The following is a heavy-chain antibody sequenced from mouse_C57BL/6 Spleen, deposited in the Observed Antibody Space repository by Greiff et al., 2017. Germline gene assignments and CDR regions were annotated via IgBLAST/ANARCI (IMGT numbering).Heavy chain of an antibody. Sequence: EVKLMESGGGLVQPGGSLSLSCAASGFTFTAYYMSWVRLPPGPALKWLGFIRNKANGYTTEYSASVKGRFTISRDNSQSILYLQMNALRAEDSATYYCARYDLLGAMDYWGQGTSVTVSS. CDR3: ARYDLLGAMDY. CDR2: IRNKANGYTT. V-gene: IGHV7-3*01. D-gene: IGHD2-10*01. CDR1: GFTFTAYY. J-gene: IGHJ4*01.